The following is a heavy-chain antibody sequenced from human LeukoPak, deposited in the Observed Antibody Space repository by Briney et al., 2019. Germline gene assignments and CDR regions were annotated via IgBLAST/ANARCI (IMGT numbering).Heavy chain of an antibody. CDR3: ASPIAAAGWIRYFQH. CDR2: FDLEDGET. D-gene: IGHD6-13*01. CDR1: GYTLTELS. V-gene: IGHV1-24*01. J-gene: IGHJ1*01. Sequence: ASVKVSCKVSGYTLTELSMHSVRQAPGKGLEWMGGFDLEDGETNYAQKFQGRVTMTEDTSTDTAYMELSSLRSDDTAVYYCASPIAAAGWIRYFQHWGQGTLVTVSS.